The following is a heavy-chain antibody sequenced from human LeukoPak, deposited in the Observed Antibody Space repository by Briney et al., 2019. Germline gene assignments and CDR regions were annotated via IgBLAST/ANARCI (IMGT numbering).Heavy chain of an antibody. V-gene: IGHV4-61*08. J-gene: IGHJ3*02. CDR3: AIQRYSSSSEGPISYAFDI. CDR1: GGSISSGDYY. CDR2: INHSGST. Sequence: SETLSLTCTVSGGSISSGDYYWSWIRQPPGKGLEWIGEINHSGSTNYNPSLKSRVTISVDTSKNQFSLKLSSVTAADTAVYYCAIQRYSSSSEGPISYAFDIWGQGTMVTVSS. D-gene: IGHD6-6*01.